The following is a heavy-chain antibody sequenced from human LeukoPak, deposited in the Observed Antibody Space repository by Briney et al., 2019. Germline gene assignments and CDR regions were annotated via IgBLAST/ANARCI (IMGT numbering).Heavy chain of an antibody. D-gene: IGHD3-9*01. CDR2: IHYSGSS. CDR1: GDSISSNYY. J-gene: IGHJ4*02. CDR3: ARTYYDILTGDTNTFDY. V-gene: IGHV4-39*07. Sequence: SETLSLTCTVSGDSISSNYYWGWIRQPPGKGLEWIGSIHYSGSSQYNPSLKSRVTISVDTSKNQFSLKLRSVTAADTAVYYCARTYYDILTGDTNTFDYWGQGTLVTVSS.